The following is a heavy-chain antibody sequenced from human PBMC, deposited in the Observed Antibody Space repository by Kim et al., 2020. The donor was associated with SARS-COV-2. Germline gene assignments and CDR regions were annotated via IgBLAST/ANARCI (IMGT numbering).Heavy chain of an antibody. J-gene: IGHJ4*02. D-gene: IGHD3-10*01. V-gene: IGHV3-48*02. CDR2: ISSSSSTI. CDR1: GFTFSSYS. Sequence: GGSLRLSCAASGFTFSSYSMNWVRQAPGKGLEWVSYISSSSSTIYYADSVKGRFTISRDNAKNSLYLQMNSLRDEDTAVYYCARERDYYGSGSLDYWGQGTLVTVSS. CDR3: ARERDYYGSGSLDY.